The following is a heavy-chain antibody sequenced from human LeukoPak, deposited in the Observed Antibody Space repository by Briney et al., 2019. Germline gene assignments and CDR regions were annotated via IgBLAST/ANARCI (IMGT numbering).Heavy chain of an antibody. CDR1: GLTLSRYW. Sequence: GGSLRLSCAVSGLTLSRYWMTWVRQAPGKGLGWVANIKEDGSEKYYVDSVKGRFTISRDNSKNTLYLQMNSLRAEDTAVYYCAKDMISYCGGDCYYFDYWGQGTLVTVSS. V-gene: IGHV3-7*01. D-gene: IGHD2-21*02. CDR2: IKEDGSEK. J-gene: IGHJ4*02. CDR3: AKDMISYCGGDCYYFDY.